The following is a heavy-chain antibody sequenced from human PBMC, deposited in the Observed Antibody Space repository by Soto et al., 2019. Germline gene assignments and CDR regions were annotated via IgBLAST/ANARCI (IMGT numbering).Heavy chain of an antibody. CDR3: AQALYGGFTY. V-gene: IGHV3-23*01. D-gene: IGHD3-10*01. J-gene: IGHJ4*02. CDR1: GFTFSVYA. CDR2: ISGSGDST. Sequence: EVRLLESGGGLVQPGGSLRLSCAASGFTFSVYAMSWVRQAPGKGLEWVSGISGSGDSTHYADSVKGRFTVSRDNSKSMLYLQAHSLRAEDTAIYYCAQALYGGFTYWGQGTLVTVSS.